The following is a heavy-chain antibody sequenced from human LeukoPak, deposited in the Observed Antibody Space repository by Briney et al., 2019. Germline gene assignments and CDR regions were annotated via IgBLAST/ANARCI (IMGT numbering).Heavy chain of an antibody. D-gene: IGHD5-18*01. CDR2: IHYNEGT. V-gene: IGHV4-59*01. CDR1: GGSISSYY. CDR3: AREHYSYGFAY. Sequence: SQTLSLTCTVSGGSISSYYWNWIRQPPGKGLEWIGYIHYNEGTKYNPSLKSRVTISVDTSKNQISLNLNSVTAADTAVYYCAREHYSYGFAYWGQGTLVTVSS. J-gene: IGHJ4*02.